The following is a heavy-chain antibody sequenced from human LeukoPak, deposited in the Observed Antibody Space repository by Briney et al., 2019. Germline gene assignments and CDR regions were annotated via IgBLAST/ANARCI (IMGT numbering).Heavy chain of an antibody. D-gene: IGHD3-3*01. V-gene: IGHV3-48*03. CDR1: GFTSSSYE. CDR3: ARMRGYSNFDY. Sequence: PGGSLRLSCAASGFTSSSYEMNWVREAPGKGLEWVSYISSSGSTIYYADSVKGRFTISRDNAKNSLYLQMNRLRAEDTAVYYCARMRGYSNFDYWGQGTLVTVSS. J-gene: IGHJ4*02. CDR2: ISSSGSTI.